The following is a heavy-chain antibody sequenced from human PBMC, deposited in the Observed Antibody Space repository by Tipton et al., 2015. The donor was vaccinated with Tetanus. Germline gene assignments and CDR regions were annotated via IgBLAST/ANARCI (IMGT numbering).Heavy chain of an antibody. CDR2: INHSGST. J-gene: IGHJ4*02. V-gene: IGHV4-34*01. CDR3: ARGLVAHRRPGTPHQIDY. D-gene: IGHD2-15*01. CDR1: GGSFSGYY. Sequence: TLSLTCAVYGGSFSGYYWSWIRQPPGKGLEWIGEINHSGSTNYNPSLKSRVTISVDTSKNQFSRKLSSVTAADTAVYYCARGLVAHRRPGTPHQIDYWGQGTLVTVSS.